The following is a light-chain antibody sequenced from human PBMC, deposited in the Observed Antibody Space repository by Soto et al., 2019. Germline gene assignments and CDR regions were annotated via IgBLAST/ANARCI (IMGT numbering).Light chain of an antibody. CDR2: DVS. CDR1: SSDVGGYNY. Sequence: QSVLTQPRSVSGSPGQSVTISCTGTSSDVGGYNYVSWYQQHPGKAPKLVIYDVSERPSGVPDRFSGSKSGTSASLAITGLQAEDEADYYCQSYDSSLSGYVFGSGTKVTVL. J-gene: IGLJ1*01. CDR3: QSYDSSLSGYV. V-gene: IGLV2-11*01.